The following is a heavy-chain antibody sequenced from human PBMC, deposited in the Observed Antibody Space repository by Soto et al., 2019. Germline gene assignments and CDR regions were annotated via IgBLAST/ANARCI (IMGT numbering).Heavy chain of an antibody. CDR3: ASAMTMGWSPQGY. Sequence: GGSLRLSCAASGFTFGAYTMTWVRQAPGKGLEWVSSISAGNTYIDYADAVKGRFIISRDNAKNSVYLQINRLRSEDTALYYCASAMTMGWSPQGYWGQGTPVTV. J-gene: IGHJ4*02. V-gene: IGHV3-21*04. CDR2: ISAGNTYI. CDR1: GFTFGAYT. D-gene: IGHD3-10*01.